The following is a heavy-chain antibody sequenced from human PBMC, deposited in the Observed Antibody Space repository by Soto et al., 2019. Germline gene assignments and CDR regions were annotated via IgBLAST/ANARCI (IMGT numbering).Heavy chain of an antibody. CDR3: ARDGSTSYYYYYGMDV. CDR2: ISAYNGNT. CDR1: GYTFTSYG. Sequence: GASVKVSCKASGYTFTSYGISWVRQAPGQGLEWMGWISAYNGNTNYAQKLQGRVTMTTDTSTSTAYMELRSLRSDDTAVYYCARDGSTSYYYYYGMDVWGQGTTVTVSS. D-gene: IGHD2-2*01. V-gene: IGHV1-18*04. J-gene: IGHJ6*02.